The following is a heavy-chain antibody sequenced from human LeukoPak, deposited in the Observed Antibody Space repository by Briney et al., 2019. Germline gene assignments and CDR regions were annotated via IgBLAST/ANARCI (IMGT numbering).Heavy chain of an antibody. CDR2: ISWNSGSI. Sequence: GRSLRLSCAASGFTFDDYAMHWVRHAPGKGLEWVSGISWNSGSIGYADSVKGRFTISRDNAKNSLYLQMNSLRAEDTALYYCTKDITAGGLDYWGQGTLVTVSS. D-gene: IGHD6-13*01. CDR3: TKDITAGGLDY. CDR1: GFTFDDYA. V-gene: IGHV3-9*01. J-gene: IGHJ4*02.